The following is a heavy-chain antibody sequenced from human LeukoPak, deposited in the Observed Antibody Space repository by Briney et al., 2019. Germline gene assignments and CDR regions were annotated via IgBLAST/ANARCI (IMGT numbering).Heavy chain of an antibody. J-gene: IGHJ4*02. CDR2: IYYSGST. V-gene: IGHV4-39*01. CDR1: GGSISSSSYY. D-gene: IGHD5/OR15-5a*01. CDR3: ATLVSTRYYFDY. Sequence: SETLSLTCTVSGGSISSSSYYWGWIRQPPGKGLEWIGTIYYSGSTYYNPSLKSRVTISIDTSKNQFSLRLTSVTAADTAVYFCATLVSTRYYFDYWGQGTLVTVSS.